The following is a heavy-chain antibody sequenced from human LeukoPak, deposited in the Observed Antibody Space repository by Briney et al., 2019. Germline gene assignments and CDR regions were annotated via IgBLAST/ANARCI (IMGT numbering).Heavy chain of an antibody. J-gene: IGHJ4*02. V-gene: IGHV4-61*02. Sequence: SSETLSLTCTVSGGSISSGSYYWSWIRQPAWKGLEWIGRIYTSGSTNYNRSLKRRITISVDTSKNQFSLKLSSVTAADTAVYYCASRRVGYSYGGVRFPLDYWGQGTLVTVSS. CDR3: ASRRVGYSYGGVRFPLDY. D-gene: IGHD5-18*01. CDR1: GGSISSGSYY. CDR2: IYTSGST.